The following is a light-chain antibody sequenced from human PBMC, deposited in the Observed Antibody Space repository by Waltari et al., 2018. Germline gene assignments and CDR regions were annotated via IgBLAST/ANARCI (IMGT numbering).Light chain of an antibody. CDR2: QNN. CDR1: DSTLGSNY. V-gene: IGLV1-51*01. J-gene: IGLJ3*02. CDR3: AAWDNSLNTGV. Sequence: QSVLTQPPSVSAAPGQKVTLPCSGRDSTLGSNYVPWYHQVPGTAPKLLIYQNNRRHTVTPDRFSGSKSGTSATLDITTLQTGDEADYYCAAWDNSLNTGVFGGRTKLTVL.